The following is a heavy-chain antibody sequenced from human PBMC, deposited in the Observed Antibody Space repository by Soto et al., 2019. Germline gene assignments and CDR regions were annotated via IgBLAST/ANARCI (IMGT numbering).Heavy chain of an antibody. V-gene: IGHV1-69*13. Sequence: GASVKVSCKASGGTFSSYAISWVRQAPGQGLEWMGGIIPIFGTANYAQKFQGRVTITADESTSTAYMELSSLRSEDTAVYYCARDKRVVAGTVLDYWGQGTLVTVSS. CDR3: ARDKRVVAGTVLDY. CDR1: GGTFSSYA. CDR2: IIPIFGTA. D-gene: IGHD6-19*01. J-gene: IGHJ4*02.